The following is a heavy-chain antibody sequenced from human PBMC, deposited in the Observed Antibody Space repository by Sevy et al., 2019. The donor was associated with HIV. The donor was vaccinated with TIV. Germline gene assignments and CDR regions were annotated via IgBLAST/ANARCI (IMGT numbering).Heavy chain of an antibody. CDR2: IWYDGSNK. V-gene: IGHV3-33*01. D-gene: IGHD2-8*02. CDR3: ARDTGGGSLDY. J-gene: IGHJ4*02. Sequence: GGYLRLSCAASGFTFSSYGMHWVRQAPGKGLEWVAVIWYDGSNKYYADSVKGRFTISRDNSNNTLYLQMNSLRAEDTAVYCCARDTGGGSLDYWGQGTLVTVSS. CDR1: GFTFSSYG.